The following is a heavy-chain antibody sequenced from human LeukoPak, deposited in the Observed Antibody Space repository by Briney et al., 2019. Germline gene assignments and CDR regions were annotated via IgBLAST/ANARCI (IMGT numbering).Heavy chain of an antibody. CDR3: AKGRSPRGTTVVDAFDI. D-gene: IGHD4-11*01. V-gene: IGHV3-23*01. CDR2: ISTNGGST. CDR1: GFTFSSYA. Sequence: PGGSLRLSCEASGFTFSSYAMSWVRQAPGKGLEWVSGISTNGGSTSYADSVKGRLTISRDNAKNSLYLQMNRLRAEDTALYYCAKGRSPRGTTVVDAFDIWGQGTMVTVSS. J-gene: IGHJ3*02.